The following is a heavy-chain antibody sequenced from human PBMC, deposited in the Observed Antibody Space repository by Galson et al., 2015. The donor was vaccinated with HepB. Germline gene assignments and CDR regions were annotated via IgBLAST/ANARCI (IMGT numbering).Heavy chain of an antibody. CDR3: AREYYYDSSGYYPRGAFDI. D-gene: IGHD3-22*01. J-gene: IGHJ3*02. CDR1: GGTFSSYA. Sequence: SVKVSCKASGGTFSSYAISWVRQAPGQGLEWMGGINPIFGTANYAQKFQGRVTITADESTSTAYMELSSLRSEDTAVYYCAREYYYDSSGYYPRGAFDIWGQGTMVTVSS. CDR2: INPIFGTA. V-gene: IGHV1-69*13.